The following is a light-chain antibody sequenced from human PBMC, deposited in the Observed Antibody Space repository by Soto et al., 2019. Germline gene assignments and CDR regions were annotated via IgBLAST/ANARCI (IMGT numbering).Light chain of an antibody. CDR1: QSISAW. CDR2: KAS. J-gene: IGKJ4*01. V-gene: IGKV1-5*03. CDR3: QQYNSNPLT. Sequence: DIQMTQSPSTLSSSVGDRAIITCRASQSISAWLVWYQQKPGEAAKLLIYKASSLASGVPSRFSGSGSGTEFTLTISSLQPDDFAAYYCQQYNSNPLTFGGGTKVEIK.